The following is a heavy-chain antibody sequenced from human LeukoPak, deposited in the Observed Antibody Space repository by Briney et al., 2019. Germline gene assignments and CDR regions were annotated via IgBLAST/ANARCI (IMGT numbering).Heavy chain of an antibody. J-gene: IGHJ5*02. CDR3: VRNHRHWFDP. CDR2: IRNAGDGYTT. Sequence: PGGSLRLSCAASGFPFSTYSMHWVRQAPGQGPVLIGHIRNAGDGYTTEYAASVKGRFTVSRDDSKNSLYLQMNSLKPEDTAVYYCVRNHRHWFDPWGQGTLVTVSS. V-gene: IGHV3-72*01. CDR1: GFPFSTYS.